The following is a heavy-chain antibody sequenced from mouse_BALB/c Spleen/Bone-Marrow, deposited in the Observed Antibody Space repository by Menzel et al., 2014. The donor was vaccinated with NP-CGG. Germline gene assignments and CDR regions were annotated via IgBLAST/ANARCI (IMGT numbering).Heavy chain of an antibody. V-gene: IGHV2-9*02. J-gene: IGHJ4*01. CDR1: GFSLTSYG. CDR2: IWAGGST. D-gene: IGHD1-1*01. Sequence: QVQLKESGAGLVAPSQSLSITCTVSGFSLTSYGVHWVRQPPGKVLEWLGVIWAGGSTNYNSALMSRLSISKDNSKSQVFLKMNSLQTDDTTMYCCARGSYYEGAMDYWGQGTSVTVSS. CDR3: ARGSYYEGAMDY.